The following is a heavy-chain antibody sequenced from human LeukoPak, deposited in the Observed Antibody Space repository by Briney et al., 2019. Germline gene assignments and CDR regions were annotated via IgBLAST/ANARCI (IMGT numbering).Heavy chain of an antibody. CDR3: ARSIAAAERFDY. D-gene: IGHD6-13*01. CDR1: GFTFSSYA. Sequence: GGSLRLSCAASGFTFSSYAMSWVRQAPGKGLEWVSAISGSGGSTYYADSVKGRFTISRDNSKNTLYLQMNSLRAEDTAVYYCARSIAAAERFDYWGQGTLVTVSS. V-gene: IGHV3-23*01. CDR2: ISGSGGST. J-gene: IGHJ4*02.